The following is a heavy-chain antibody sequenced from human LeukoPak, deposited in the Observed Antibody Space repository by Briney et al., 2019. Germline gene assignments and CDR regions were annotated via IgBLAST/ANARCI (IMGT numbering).Heavy chain of an antibody. CDR1: GFTFSSYA. J-gene: IGHJ4*02. CDR2: ISGSGGST. Sequence: GGSLRLSCAAPGFTFSSYAMSWVRQAPGKGLEWVSAISGSGGSTYYADSVKGRFTISRDNSKNTLYLQMNSLRAEDTAVYYCAKERGDTPMLAHIEFDYWGQGTLVTVSS. V-gene: IGHV3-23*01. CDR3: AKERGDTPMLAHIEFDY. D-gene: IGHD5-18*01.